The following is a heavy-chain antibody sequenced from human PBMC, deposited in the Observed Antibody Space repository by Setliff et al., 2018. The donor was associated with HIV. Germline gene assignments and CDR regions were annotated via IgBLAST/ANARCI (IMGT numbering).Heavy chain of an antibody. CDR2: IYSTGTT. J-gene: IGHJ6*03. Sequence: SETLSLTCNVSGDSISGFFWTWIRQPPGKRLEWIGSIYSTGTTYYNPSLKSRVTISVDSSKNQFFLRLSSVTAADTAVYYCAKLENGDEGGYVDVWGKGTTVTVSS. D-gene: IGHD2-21*02. CDR1: GDSISGFF. V-gene: IGHV4-59*05. CDR3: AKLENGDEGGYVDV.